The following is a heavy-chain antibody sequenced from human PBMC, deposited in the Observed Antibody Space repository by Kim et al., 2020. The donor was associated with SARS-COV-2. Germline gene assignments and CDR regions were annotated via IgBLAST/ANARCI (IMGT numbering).Heavy chain of an antibody. CDR1: GFTFSSYC. CDR3: ATLAARRSFHY. D-gene: IGHD6-6*01. J-gene: IGHJ4*02. CDR2: MRYDGSNK. V-gene: IGHV3-30*02. Sequence: GGSLRLSCAASGFTFSSYCMHWVRQAPGKGLVWVAVMRYDGSNKYYADSVKGRFTISRATSKNTLYLQMNSLRAEDTAVYYCATLAARRSFHYWGQGTLVTVSS.